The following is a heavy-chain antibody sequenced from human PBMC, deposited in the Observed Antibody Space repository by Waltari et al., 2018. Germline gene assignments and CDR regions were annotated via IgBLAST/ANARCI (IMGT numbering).Heavy chain of an antibody. V-gene: IGHV1-69*14. J-gene: IGHJ2*01. CDR1: AGPFSSYA. CDR3: ARGDFWSGNWYFDL. Sequence: QVQLVPSGAEVKKPRSSVKVSCKASAGPFSSYATSLVRKAPGHGLEWMGGIIPIFGTANDAQKCQGRVTITADKSTSTAYMELSSLRSEDTAVYYCARGDFWSGNWYFDLWGRGTLVTVSS. CDR2: IIPIFGTA. D-gene: IGHD3-3*01.